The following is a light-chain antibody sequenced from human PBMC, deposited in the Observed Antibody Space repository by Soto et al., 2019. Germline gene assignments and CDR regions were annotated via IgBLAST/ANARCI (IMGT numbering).Light chain of an antibody. V-gene: IGKV3-15*01. CDR1: QSVRGK. Sequence: EIVMTKSPATLSVSPGERATLSCRASQSVRGKFAWYQPTPGQSTRLLIYGASSRATGIPVRFSGSGSGTEFTLTISSLQSEDFAVYDCQQYNNWHFITFGQGTRLEIK. J-gene: IGKJ5*01. CDR3: QQYNNWHFIT. CDR2: GAS.